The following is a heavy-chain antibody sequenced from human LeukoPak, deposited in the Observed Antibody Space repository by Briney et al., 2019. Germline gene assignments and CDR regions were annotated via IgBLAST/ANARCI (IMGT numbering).Heavy chain of an antibody. Sequence: GGSLRLSCAASGFTFSTYAMSWVRQAPGKGLEWVSAISGSGGSTYYADSVKGRFTISRDNSKNTLYLQMNSLRAEDTAVYYCAKDLVTGLVVITTLSQWGQGTLVTVSS. D-gene: IGHD3-22*01. V-gene: IGHV3-23*01. CDR1: GFTFSTYA. CDR3: AKDLVTGLVVITTLSQ. J-gene: IGHJ4*02. CDR2: ISGSGGST.